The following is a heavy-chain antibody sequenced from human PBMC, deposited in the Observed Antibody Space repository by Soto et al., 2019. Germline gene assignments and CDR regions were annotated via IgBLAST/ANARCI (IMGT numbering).Heavy chain of an antibody. J-gene: IGHJ6*02. CDR2: ISGSGGST. CDR1: GFTFSSYS. D-gene: IGHD3-3*01. CDR3: AKNLDYDFWSGSPGDVYYYYGMDV. Sequence: PGGSLRLSCAASGFTFSSYSMSWVRQAPGKGLEWVSAISGSGGSTYYADSVKGRFTISRDNSKNTLYLQMNSLRAEDTAVYYCAKNLDYDFWSGSPGDVYYYYGMDVWGQGTTVTVSS. V-gene: IGHV3-23*01.